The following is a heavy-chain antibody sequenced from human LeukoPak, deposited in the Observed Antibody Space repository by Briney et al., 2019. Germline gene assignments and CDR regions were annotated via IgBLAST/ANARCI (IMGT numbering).Heavy chain of an antibody. J-gene: IGHJ4*02. D-gene: IGHD5-18*01. CDR2: INPNSGGT. V-gene: IGHV1-2*02. CDR3: ARVYSYGWEY. CDR1: GYTFTGYY. Sequence: ASVKVSCKASGYTFTGYYIHWVRQAPGQGLEWMGWINPNSGGTNYAQKFQGRVTMTRDTSISTAYMELSRLRSDDTAVYYCARVYSYGWEYWGQGTLVTVSS.